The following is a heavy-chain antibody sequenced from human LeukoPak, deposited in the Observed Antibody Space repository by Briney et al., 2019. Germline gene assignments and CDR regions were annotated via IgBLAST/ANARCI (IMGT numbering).Heavy chain of an antibody. Sequence: ASVKVSCKASGYTFTSYDINWVRQATGQGLEWMGWMNPNSGNTGYAQKFQGRVTMTRNTSISTAYMELSSLRSEDTAVYYCVRDGSITGPFLDAFDIWGLGTMVTVSS. V-gene: IGHV1-8*01. D-gene: IGHD1-20*01. CDR1: GYTFTSYD. CDR3: VRDGSITGPFLDAFDI. CDR2: MNPNSGNT. J-gene: IGHJ3*02.